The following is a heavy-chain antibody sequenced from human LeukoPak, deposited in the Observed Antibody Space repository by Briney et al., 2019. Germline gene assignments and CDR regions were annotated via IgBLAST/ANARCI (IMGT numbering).Heavy chain of an antibody. J-gene: IGHJ4*02. CDR2: INYNGRT. D-gene: IGHD2-21*01. Sequence: SETLSLTCNVFGGSISSSNNFWGWIRQSSEKGLEWIGSINYNGRTYYQSSLKSRAIISIDTSKNQFSLKLGSVTAADTALYYCARLASCSSSCYFDYWGQGSLVTVSS. CDR3: ARLASCSSSCYFDY. V-gene: IGHV4-39*01. CDR1: GGSISSSNNF.